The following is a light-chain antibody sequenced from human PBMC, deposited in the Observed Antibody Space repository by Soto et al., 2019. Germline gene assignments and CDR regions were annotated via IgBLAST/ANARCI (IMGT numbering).Light chain of an antibody. CDR2: RTS. V-gene: IGLV7-43*01. Sequence: QTVVTQEASLTVSAGGTVTLTCALTTGAVTSDYYPNWFQRKPGQALRTLIYRTSNKHSWTPARFSGSLLGGKAALTLSGVQPEDEADYYCVLLYGGAWVFGGGTKVTVL. CDR3: VLLYGGAWV. CDR1: TGAVTSDYY. J-gene: IGLJ3*02.